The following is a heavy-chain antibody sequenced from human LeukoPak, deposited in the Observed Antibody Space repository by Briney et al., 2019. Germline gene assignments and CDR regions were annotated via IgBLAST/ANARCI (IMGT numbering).Heavy chain of an antibody. CDR2: INPKRGGT. CDR3: ARGGDSYDSSGYHDAAFDI. Sequence: SSVKVSCKASVCSVTDYYMHWVRQPPGQGLEWMGWINPKRGGTNYAQKFHGRVTITRDKYISIDYMELRRLRSDDRAVHYCARGGDSYDSSGYHDAAFDIWGQGTTVTVSS. V-gene: IGHV1-2*02. CDR1: VCSVTDYY. D-gene: IGHD3-22*01. J-gene: IGHJ3*02.